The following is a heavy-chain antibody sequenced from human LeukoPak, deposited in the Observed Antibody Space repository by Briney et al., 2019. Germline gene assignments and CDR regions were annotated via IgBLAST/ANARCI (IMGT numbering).Heavy chain of an antibody. V-gene: IGHV3-30-3*02. D-gene: IGHD6-19*01. Sequence: GRSLRLSCAASGFTFSSYAMHWVRQAPGKGLEWVAVISYDGSNKYYADSVKGRFTISRDNSKNTLYLQMNSLRAEDTAVYYCAKRGSGEDYWGQGTLVTVSS. CDR1: GFTFSSYA. CDR3: AKRGSGEDY. CDR2: ISYDGSNK. J-gene: IGHJ4*02.